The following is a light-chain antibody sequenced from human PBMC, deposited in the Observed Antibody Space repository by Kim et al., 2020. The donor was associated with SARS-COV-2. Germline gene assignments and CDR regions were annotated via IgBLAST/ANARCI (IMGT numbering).Light chain of an antibody. CDR2: GTF. V-gene: IGKV3-20*01. CDR1: QTVTSDY. J-gene: IGKJ4*01. CDR3: HHYGGSPLS. Sequence: SPGERATLTWRASQTVTSDYLAWYQQKHGQAPRLRISGTFNRATGIPDRFSGSGSGTDFTLTISRLEPEDFALYYCHHYGGSPLSFGGGTKVDIK.